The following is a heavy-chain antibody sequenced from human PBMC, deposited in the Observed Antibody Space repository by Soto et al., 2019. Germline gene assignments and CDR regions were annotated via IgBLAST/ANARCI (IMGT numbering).Heavy chain of an antibody. Sequence: GSLRLSCAASGFTFISYSMNWVRQAPGKGLEWVSSISSSSSYIYYADSVKGRFTISRDNAKNSLYLQMNSLRAEDTAVYYCARDRNSGSYCDYWGQGTLVTVSS. D-gene: IGHD1-26*01. J-gene: IGHJ4*02. CDR1: GFTFISYS. CDR3: ARDRNSGSYCDY. CDR2: ISSSSSYI. V-gene: IGHV3-21*01.